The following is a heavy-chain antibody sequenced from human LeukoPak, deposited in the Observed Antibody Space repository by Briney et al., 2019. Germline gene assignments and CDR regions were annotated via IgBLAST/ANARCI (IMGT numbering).Heavy chain of an antibody. CDR1: GGSISSYY. J-gene: IGHJ3*02. CDR3: ARVLKDSSGYYYVGAFDI. CDR2: IYYSGST. Sequence: SETLSLTCTVSGGSISSYYWSWIRQPPGKGLEWIGYIYYSGSTNYNPSLKSRVTISVDTSKNQFSLKLSSVTAADTAVYYCARVLKDSSGYYYVGAFDIWGQGTMVTVSS. D-gene: IGHD3-22*01. V-gene: IGHV4-59*01.